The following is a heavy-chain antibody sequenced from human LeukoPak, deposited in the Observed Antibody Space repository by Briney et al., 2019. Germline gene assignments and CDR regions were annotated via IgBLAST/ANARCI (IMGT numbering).Heavy chain of an antibody. CDR3: ARTSQPYCGGDCSHFDY. Sequence: GSLRLSCLASGFSFNGYGMHWVRQAPGKGLEWVSLISSDGSGKYYADSVKGRFTISRDNSKNTLYLQVNSLRVEDTAMYYCARTSQPYCGGDCSHFDYWGQGTLVTVSS. V-gene: IGHV3-30-3*01. CDR1: GFSFNGYG. D-gene: IGHD2-21*02. J-gene: IGHJ4*02. CDR2: ISSDGSGK.